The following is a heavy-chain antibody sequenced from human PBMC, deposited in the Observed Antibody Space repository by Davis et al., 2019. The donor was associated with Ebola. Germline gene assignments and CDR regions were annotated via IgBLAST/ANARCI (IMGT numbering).Heavy chain of an antibody. Sequence: GGSLRLSCAASGFTFSSYAMTWARQAPGKGLEWVADIKEDGSEKYYVDSVKGRFTISRDNAKNSLFLQMNSLRAEDTAVYYCASGRATLDYWGQGTVVTVSS. J-gene: IGHJ4*02. D-gene: IGHD1-26*01. CDR3: ASGRATLDY. CDR1: GFTFSSYA. V-gene: IGHV3-7*03. CDR2: IKEDGSEK.